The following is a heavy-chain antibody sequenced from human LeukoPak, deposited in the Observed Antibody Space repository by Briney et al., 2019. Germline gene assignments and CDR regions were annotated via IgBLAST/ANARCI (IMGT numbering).Heavy chain of an antibody. Sequence: GASVKVSCKASGYTFTGYYMHWVRQAPGQGLEWMGWINPNSGGTNYAQKFQGRVTMTRDTSISTAYMELSRLRSDDTAVYYCTRPYYDFWSGHADNWFDPWGQGTLVTVSS. J-gene: IGHJ5*02. V-gene: IGHV1-2*02. D-gene: IGHD3-3*01. CDR1: GYTFTGYY. CDR3: TRPYYDFWSGHADNWFDP. CDR2: INPNSGGT.